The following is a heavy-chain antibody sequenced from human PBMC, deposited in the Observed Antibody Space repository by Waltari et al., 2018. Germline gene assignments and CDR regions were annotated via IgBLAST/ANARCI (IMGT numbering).Heavy chain of an antibody. J-gene: IGHJ4*02. D-gene: IGHD6-19*01. CDR2: INHSGST. CDR1: GGSFSRYY. V-gene: IGHV4-34*01. Sequence: QVPLQQWGAGLLHPSETLSLTCAVYGGSFSRYYLSFIRQPPGKGLEWIGEINHSGSTNYNPSLKSRVTISVDTSKNQFSLKLSSVTAADTAVYYCARGVAVAAQGDYFDYWGQGTLVTVSS. CDR3: ARGVAVAAQGDYFDY.